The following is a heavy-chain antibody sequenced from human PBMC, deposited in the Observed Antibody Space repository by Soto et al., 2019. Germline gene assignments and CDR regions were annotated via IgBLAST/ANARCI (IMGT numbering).Heavy chain of an antibody. D-gene: IGHD3-16*01. J-gene: IGHJ6*02. CDR1: GYTFIRYG. CDR2: ISPYNDYT. Sequence: QVQLAQSANEVKKPGASVRVSCKAAGYTFIRYGIAWVRQAPGQGREWMGWISPYNDYTVYAQKFQGRVSMTADTSTRTVYRKMRGLKSDDTAVYYCARGGYYDNSWGKLSHYGLDVWGQGTSVSVSS. CDR3: ARGGYYDNSWGKLSHYGLDV. V-gene: IGHV1-18*01.